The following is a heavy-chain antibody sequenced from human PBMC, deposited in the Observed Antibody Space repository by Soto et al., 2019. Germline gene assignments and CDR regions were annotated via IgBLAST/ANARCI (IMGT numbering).Heavy chain of an antibody. Sequence: PSETLSLTCAVSGGSISRSNWWSWVRQPPGKGLEWIGEIHLGGNTNYNPSLKSRVTISLDNSKNQFSLKLTSVTAADTAVYYCARTRGIGYDFDYWGQGT. CDR1: GGSISRSNW. CDR3: ARTRGIGYDFDY. V-gene: IGHV4-4*02. D-gene: IGHD2-2*01. CDR2: IHLGGNT. J-gene: IGHJ4*02.